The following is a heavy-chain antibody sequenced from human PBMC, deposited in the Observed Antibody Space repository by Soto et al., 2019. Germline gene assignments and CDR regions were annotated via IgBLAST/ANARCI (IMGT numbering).Heavy chain of an antibody. CDR1: GGTFSSYA. J-gene: IGHJ4*02. D-gene: IGHD5-18*01. Sequence: GASVKVSCKASGGTFSSYAISWVRQAPGQGLEWMGWISAYNGNTNYAQKLQGRVTMTTDTSTSTASMEVRSLTSDDTAVYYCARSPYSYGKPYYFDYWGQGTLVTV. CDR3: ARSPYSYGKPYYFDY. V-gene: IGHV1-18*01. CDR2: ISAYNGNT.